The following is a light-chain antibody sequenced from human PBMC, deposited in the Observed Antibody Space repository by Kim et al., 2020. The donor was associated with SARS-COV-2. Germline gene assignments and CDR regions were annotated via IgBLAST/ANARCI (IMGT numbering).Light chain of an antibody. CDR2: LENSGTY. CDR1: SGHSNNI. V-gene: IGLV4-60*03. J-gene: IGLJ3*02. Sequence: QPVLTQSSSASASLGSSVDLTCTLSSGHSNNIIAWHQQQPGKAPRFLMKLENSGTYNKGSGVPDRFSGSRSGADRYLTISNLQSEDEADYYCETSDSNISVFGGGTQLTVL. CDR3: ETSDSNISV.